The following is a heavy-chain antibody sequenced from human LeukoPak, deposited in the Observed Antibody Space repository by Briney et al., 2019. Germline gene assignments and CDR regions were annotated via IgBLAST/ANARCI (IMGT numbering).Heavy chain of an antibody. CDR3: ARGDSSSWSFPFDY. Sequence: GGSLRLSCAASGFTFSSYPMHWVRQAPGKGLEYVSTISSNGGSTYYANSVKGRFTISRDNSKNTLYLQMSSLRAEDMAVYYCARGDSSSWSFPFDYWGQGTLVTVSS. CDR1: GFTFSSYP. D-gene: IGHD6-13*01. CDR2: ISSNGGST. J-gene: IGHJ4*02. V-gene: IGHV3-64*01.